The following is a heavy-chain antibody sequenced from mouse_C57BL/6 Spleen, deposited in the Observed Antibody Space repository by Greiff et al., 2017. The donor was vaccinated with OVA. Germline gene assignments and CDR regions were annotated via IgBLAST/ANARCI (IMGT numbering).Heavy chain of an antibody. J-gene: IGHJ1*03. CDR1: GFTFSDAW. CDR3: TRQIPYSTTVVATGFDV. V-gene: IGHV6-6*01. D-gene: IGHD1-1*01. CDR2: IRNKANNHAT. Sequence: EVKLMESGGGLVQPGGSMKLSCAASGFTFSDAWMDWVRQSPEKGLEWVAEIRNKANNHATYYAESVKGRFTISRDDSKSSVYLQMNSLRAEDTGIYYGTRQIPYSTTVVATGFDVWGTGTTVTVSS.